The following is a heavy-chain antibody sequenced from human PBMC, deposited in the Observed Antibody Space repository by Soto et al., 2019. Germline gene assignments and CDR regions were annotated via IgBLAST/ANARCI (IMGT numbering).Heavy chain of an antibody. J-gene: IGHJ3*02. CDR1: GYSFTSYD. CDR3: ARYPWTSYCSDGSCAYDAFDI. Sequence: QVQLVQSGAEVKKPGASVKVSCRASGYSFTSYDVNWVRQATGQGLEWMGWMNPNSGNTAFAETFQGRVTMTSDTPNGTAYMDLSGLTSADTAVYYCARYPWTSYCSDGSCAYDAFDIWGQGTVVTVSS. D-gene: IGHD2-15*01. CDR2: MNPNSGNT. V-gene: IGHV1-8*01.